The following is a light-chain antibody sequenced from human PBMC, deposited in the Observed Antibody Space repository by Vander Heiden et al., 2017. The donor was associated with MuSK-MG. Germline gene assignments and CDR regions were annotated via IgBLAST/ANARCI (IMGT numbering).Light chain of an antibody. J-gene: IGKJ1*01. CDR2: GAS. V-gene: IGKV4-1*01. CDR3: QQDDPTPQT. Sequence: DIVMTQSPDSLAVSLGERATINCKSSQSLLYTFNNKNYLAWHQQKPGQPPKLLIYGASTRESGVPDRFSGSGSGTDFTLTISSLQAEDVAVYYCQQDDPTPQTFGQGTKVEIK. CDR1: QSLLYTFNNKNY.